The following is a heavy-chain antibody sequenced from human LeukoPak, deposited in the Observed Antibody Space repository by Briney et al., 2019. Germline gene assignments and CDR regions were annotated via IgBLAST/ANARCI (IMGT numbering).Heavy chain of an antibody. CDR1: RFTFSSYA. V-gene: IGHV3-64*01. CDR3: ARGPDYYGSGSYYAPLDY. J-gene: IGHJ4*02. D-gene: IGHD3-10*01. Sequence: GGSLRLSCAASRFTFSSYAMHWVRQAPGKGLEYVSAISNNGGSTFYANSVKGRFTISRDNSKNTLYLQMGSLRAEDMAVYYCARGPDYYGSGSYYAPLDYWGQGTLVTVSS. CDR2: ISNNGGST.